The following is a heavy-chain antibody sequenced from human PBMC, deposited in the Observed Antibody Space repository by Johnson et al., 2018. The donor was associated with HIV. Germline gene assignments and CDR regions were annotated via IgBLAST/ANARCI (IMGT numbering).Heavy chain of an antibody. CDR3: AREPTSGGWSYIGFDL. CDR2: ISYDGSNK. J-gene: IGHJ3*01. CDR1: QFSFISYY. V-gene: IGHV3-30-3*01. D-gene: IGHD2-15*01. Sequence: QVQLVESGGGLVQPGGSLRLSCAASQFSFISYYMNCVRQAPGKGLEWVAVISYDGSNKYYADSVKGRFTISRDNSKNTLYLQMNSLRAEEKAVYYCAREPTSGGWSYIGFDLWGQGTKVTVSS.